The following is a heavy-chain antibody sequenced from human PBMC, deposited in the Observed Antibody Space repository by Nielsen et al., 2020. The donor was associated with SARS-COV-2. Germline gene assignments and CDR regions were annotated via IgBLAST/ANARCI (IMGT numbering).Heavy chain of an antibody. D-gene: IGHD2-2*01. J-gene: IGHJ6*03. Sequence: VRQAPGKGLEWVAVIWYDGSNKYYADSVKGRFTISRDNAKNSLYLQMNSLRAEDTAVYYCARGIQYCSSTSCYFRPYYYYMDVWGKGTTVTVSS. CDR2: IWYDGSNK. CDR3: ARGIQYCSSTSCYFRPYYYYMDV. V-gene: IGHV3-33*01.